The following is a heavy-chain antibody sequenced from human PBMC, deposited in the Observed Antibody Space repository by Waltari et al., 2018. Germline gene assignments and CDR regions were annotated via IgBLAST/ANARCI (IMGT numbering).Heavy chain of an antibody. CDR3: ATCFYCGGDQILGYMDV. CDR1: GYTFTSYG. Sequence: QVQLVQSGAEVKKPGASVKVSCKASGYTFTSYGISWVRQAPGQGLEWMGWISAYNGNTNYAQKLQGRVTMTTDTSTSTAYMELRSLRSDDTAVYYCATCFYCGGDQILGYMDVWGKGTTVTVSS. D-gene: IGHD2-21*02. CDR2: ISAYNGNT. J-gene: IGHJ6*03. V-gene: IGHV1-18*01.